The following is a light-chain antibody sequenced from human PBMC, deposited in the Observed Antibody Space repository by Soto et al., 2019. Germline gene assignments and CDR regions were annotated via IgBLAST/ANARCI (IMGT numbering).Light chain of an antibody. CDR1: SSDVGGYNY. J-gene: IGLJ2*01. CDR2: EVS. V-gene: IGLV2-14*01. Sequence: QSVLTQPASVSGSPGQSITISCTGTSSDVGGYNYVSWYQQHPGKAPKLMIYEVSNRPSGVSNRFSGSKSGNTASLTISGLQAEDEADYYCSSYTSSSTYVVFGGVTKLTVL. CDR3: SSYTSSSTYVV.